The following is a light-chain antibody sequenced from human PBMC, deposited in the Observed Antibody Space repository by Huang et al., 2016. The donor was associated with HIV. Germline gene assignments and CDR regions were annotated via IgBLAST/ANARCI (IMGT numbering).Light chain of an antibody. Sequence: IQLTQSPSSLSASVGDRVTITCRASQDISSHLAWYQQIPGKAPKLLIYAASTLESGGPSRFSGSGSGTDFSLTINNLQPEDFATYYCLQLNSYPGTFGPGTNVDV. CDR1: QDISSH. J-gene: IGKJ3*01. CDR3: LQLNSYPGT. V-gene: IGKV1-9*01. CDR2: AAS.